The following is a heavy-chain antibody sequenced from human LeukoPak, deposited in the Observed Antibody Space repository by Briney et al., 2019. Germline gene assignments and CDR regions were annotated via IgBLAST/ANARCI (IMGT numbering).Heavy chain of an antibody. J-gene: IGHJ3*02. D-gene: IGHD2-2*01. V-gene: IGHV4-30-4*01. CDR1: GGSISSGDYY. Sequence: SQTLSLTCTVSGGSISSGDYYWSWIRQPPGKGLEWIGYIYYSGSTYYNPSLKSRVTISVDTSKNQFSLKLSSVTAADTAVYYSARVPLQYCSSTSCSQNDAFDIWGQGTMVTVSS. CDR2: IYYSGST. CDR3: ARVPLQYCSSTSCSQNDAFDI.